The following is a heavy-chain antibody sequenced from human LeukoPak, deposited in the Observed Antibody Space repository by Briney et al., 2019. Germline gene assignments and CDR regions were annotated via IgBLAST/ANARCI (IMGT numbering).Heavy chain of an antibody. CDR2: TYYSGST. V-gene: IGHV4-30-4*01. D-gene: IGHD5-18*01. CDR1: GGSISSGDYY. J-gene: IGHJ3*02. CDR3: ARDQSGYTYGLGAFDI. Sequence: PSQTLSLTCTVSGGSISSGDYYWSWIRQPPGKGLEWIGYTYYSGSTYYNPSLKSRVTISVDTSKNQFSLKLSSVTAADTAVYYCARDQSGYTYGLGAFDIWGQGTMVTVSS.